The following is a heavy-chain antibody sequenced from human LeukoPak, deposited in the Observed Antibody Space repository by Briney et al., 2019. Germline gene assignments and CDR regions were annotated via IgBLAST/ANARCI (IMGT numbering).Heavy chain of an antibody. J-gene: IGHJ6*02. Sequence: PGGSLRLSCAASGFTFSSYAMSWVRQAPGRGLEWVSAISGSGGSTYYADSVKGRFTISRDNSKNTLYLQMNSLRAEDTAVCYCAKAGGSYHYYYGMDVWGQGTTVTVSS. V-gene: IGHV3-23*01. D-gene: IGHD1-26*01. CDR2: ISGSGGST. CDR1: GFTFSSYA. CDR3: AKAGGSYHYYYGMDV.